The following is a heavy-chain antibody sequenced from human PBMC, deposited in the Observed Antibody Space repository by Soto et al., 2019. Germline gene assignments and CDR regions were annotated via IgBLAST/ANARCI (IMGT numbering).Heavy chain of an antibody. V-gene: IGHV2-5*02. CDR1: GFSLSTSGVG. CDR3: AHSFACDYCDYVNPWYDAFDI. CDR2: IYWDDDK. J-gene: IGHJ3*02. Sequence: QITLKESGPTLVKPTQTLTLTCTFSGFSLSTSGVGVGWIRQPPGKALEWLALIYWDDDKRYSPSLKSRLTITKYKSKIQVVLTLTIMYPVDKAKYYCAHSFACDYCDYVNPWYDAFDICGQGKMVTVSS. D-gene: IGHD4-17*01.